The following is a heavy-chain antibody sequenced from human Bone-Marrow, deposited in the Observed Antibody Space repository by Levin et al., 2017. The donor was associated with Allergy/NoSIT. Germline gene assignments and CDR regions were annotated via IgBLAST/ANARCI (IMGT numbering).Heavy chain of an antibody. CDR3: ARGGYSGYDSRTLEIDY. J-gene: IGHJ4*02. V-gene: IGHV1-18*01. CDR1: GYTFTSYG. Sequence: ASVKVSCKASGYTFTSYGISWVRQAPGQGLEWMGWISAYNGNTNYAQKLQGRVTMTTDTSTSTAYMELRSLRSDDTAVYYCARGGYSGYDSRTLEIDYWGLGTLVTVSS. D-gene: IGHD5-12*01. CDR2: ISAYNGNT.